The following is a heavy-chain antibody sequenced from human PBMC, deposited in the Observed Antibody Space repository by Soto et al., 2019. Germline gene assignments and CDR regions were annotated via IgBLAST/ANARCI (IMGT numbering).Heavy chain of an antibody. CDR2: IRSKANTYAT. Sequence: EVQLVESGGDLVQPGGSLKLSCAASGFSFSVSAMHWVRQASGKGLEWVGRIRSKANTYATAYAASVTGRFTISRDYSKNTADLPVTSVKTEVTAVYYCTSHRADIWGQGTMVTVAS. V-gene: IGHV3-73*01. CDR1: GFSFSVSA. J-gene: IGHJ3*02. CDR3: TSHRADI.